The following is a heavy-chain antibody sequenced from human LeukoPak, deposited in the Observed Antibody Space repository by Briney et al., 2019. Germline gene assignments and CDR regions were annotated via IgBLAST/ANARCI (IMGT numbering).Heavy chain of an antibody. J-gene: IGHJ4*02. Sequence: GASVTVSCKASGYTFTSYYMHWVRQAPGQGLEWMGIINPSGGSTSYAQKFQGRVTMTRDTSTSTVYMELSSLRSEDTAVYYCAREASGSYEGPYFDYWGQGTLVTVSS. D-gene: IGHD1-26*01. CDR1: GYTFTSYY. CDR2: INPSGGST. V-gene: IGHV1-46*01. CDR3: AREASGSYEGPYFDY.